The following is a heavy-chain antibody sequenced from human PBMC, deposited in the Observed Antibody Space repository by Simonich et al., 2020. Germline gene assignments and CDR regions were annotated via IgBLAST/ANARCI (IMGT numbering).Heavy chain of an antibody. D-gene: IGHD6-6*01. CDR1: GYTFTGYY. CDR3: ARDRAARYYYHYYMDV. Sequence: QVQLVQSGAEVKKPGASVKVSCKASGYTFTGYYMHCVRQAPGQGLEWRGWINPTSGGTNDAQKFKGRVTMTRDTSISTAYMELSRLRSDDTAVYYCARDRAARYYYHYYMDVWGKGTTVTVSS. J-gene: IGHJ6*03. V-gene: IGHV1-2*02. CDR2: INPTSGGT.